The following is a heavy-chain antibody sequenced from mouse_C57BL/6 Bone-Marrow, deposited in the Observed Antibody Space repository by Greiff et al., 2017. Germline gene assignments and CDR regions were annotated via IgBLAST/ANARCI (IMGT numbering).Heavy chain of an antibody. CDR3: ASGRLRRAFDY. CDR2: ISSGSSTI. Sequence: EVQRVESGGGLVKPGGSLKLSCAASGFTFSDYGMHWVRQAPEKGLEWVAYISSGSSTIDYADTVKGRFTISRDNAQNTLFLQMTSLRSGHTAMYYCASGRLRRAFDYWGEGTTLTVSS. CDR1: GFTFSDYG. V-gene: IGHV5-17*01. D-gene: IGHD2-4*01. J-gene: IGHJ2*01.